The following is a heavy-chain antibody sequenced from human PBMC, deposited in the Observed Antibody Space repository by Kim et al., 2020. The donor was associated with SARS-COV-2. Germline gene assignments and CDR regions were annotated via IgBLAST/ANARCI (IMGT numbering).Heavy chain of an antibody. J-gene: IGHJ5*02. Sequence: ASVKVCCKASGYTFTSYGISWVRQAPGQGLEWMGWISAYNGNTNYAQKLQGRVTMTTETSTSTAYMELRSLRSDDTAVYYCARGPRITMIVVVITTDNWFDPWGQGTLVTVSS. CDR1: GYTFTSYG. V-gene: IGHV1-18*04. CDR2: ISAYNGNT. CDR3: ARGPRITMIVVVITTDNWFDP. D-gene: IGHD3-22*01.